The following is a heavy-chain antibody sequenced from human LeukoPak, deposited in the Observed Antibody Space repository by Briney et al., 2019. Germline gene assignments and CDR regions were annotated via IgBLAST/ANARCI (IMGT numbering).Heavy chain of an antibody. Sequence: GGSLRLSCAASGFRFSSYAMSWVRQAPGKGLEWVSAISGSGVSTYYADSVKGRFTVSRDNSKNTLYLQMSSLRAEGTAVYYCAKDERNWNYNLASQTYDWGQGTLVTVSS. J-gene: IGHJ4*02. CDR2: ISGSGVST. CDR1: GFRFSSYA. CDR3: AKDERNWNYNLASQTYD. D-gene: IGHD1-7*01. V-gene: IGHV3-23*01.